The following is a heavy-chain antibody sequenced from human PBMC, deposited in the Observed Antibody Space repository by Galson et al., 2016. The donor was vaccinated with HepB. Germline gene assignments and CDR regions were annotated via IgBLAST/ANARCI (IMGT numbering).Heavy chain of an antibody. J-gene: IGHJ4*02. V-gene: IGHV3-30*18. CDR1: GFSFDDYA. D-gene: IGHD7-27*01. CDR2: VAYDGGNK. CDR3: AKSLGVRGDYFDY. Sequence: SLRLSCAASGFSFDDYAMHWVRQAPAKGLEWVAAVAYDGGNKYYTDSVRGRFAISRDNSKNTLYLQMDSLRTEDTAVYCCAKSLGVRGDYFDYWGQGTLVTVSS.